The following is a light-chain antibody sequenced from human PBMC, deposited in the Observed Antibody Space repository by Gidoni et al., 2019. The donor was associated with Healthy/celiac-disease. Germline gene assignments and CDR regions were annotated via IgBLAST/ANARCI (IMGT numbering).Light chain of an antibody. V-gene: IGKV1-8*01. CDR3: QQYYSYPHT. J-gene: IGKJ4*01. Sequence: AIRMTQSPSSLSASTGDRVTITCRASQGISSYLAWYQQKPGKAPKLLIYAASTLRSGVPSRFSGSGSGTDFTLTISCLQSEDFATYYCQQYYSYPHTFGGGTKVEIK. CDR1: QGISSY. CDR2: AAS.